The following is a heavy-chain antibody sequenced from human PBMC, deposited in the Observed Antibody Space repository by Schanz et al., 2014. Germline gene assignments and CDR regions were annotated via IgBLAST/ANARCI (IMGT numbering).Heavy chain of an antibody. V-gene: IGHV3-48*01. Sequence: GQLVESGGGVVQPGKSLRLSCAASGFTFSSYSMNWVRQAPGKGLEWVSYISSSSSTRYYADSVKGRFTISRDNAKNSLFLQMTSLRAEYTAVDYCANNWNLDYWGQGTLVTVSS. CDR3: ANNWNLDY. D-gene: IGHD1-20*01. J-gene: IGHJ4*02. CDR1: GFTFSSYS. CDR2: ISSSSSTR.